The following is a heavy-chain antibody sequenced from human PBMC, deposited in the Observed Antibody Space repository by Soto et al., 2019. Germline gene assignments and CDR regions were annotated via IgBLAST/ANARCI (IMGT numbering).Heavy chain of an antibody. CDR3: ARGRRYSTLISWWFDP. J-gene: IGHJ5*02. CDR1: GGSFSGYY. Sequence: KTSETLSLTCAAYGGSFSGYYRSWIRQPPGKGLEWIGEINHSRSTNYNPSLKSRVTISVDTSKNPLSLKLSSVTAADTAVYYCARGRRYSTLISWWFDPWGQGTLVTVSS. D-gene: IGHD5-18*01. V-gene: IGHV4-34*01. CDR2: INHSRST.